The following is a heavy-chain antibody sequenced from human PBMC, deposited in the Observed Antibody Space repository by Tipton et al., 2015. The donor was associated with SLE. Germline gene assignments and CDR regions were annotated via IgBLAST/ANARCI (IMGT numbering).Heavy chain of an antibody. CDR2: IYYSGST. CDR1: YGSISSSSYY. Sequence: TLSLTCTVSYGSISSSSYYWGWIRQPPGKGLEWIGNIYYSGSTYYNPSLKSRVTISVDTSKNQFSLKLSSVTAADTAVYYCAREITGTTTDAFDIWGQGTMVTVSS. D-gene: IGHD1-14*01. J-gene: IGHJ3*02. V-gene: IGHV4-39*07. CDR3: AREITGTTTDAFDI.